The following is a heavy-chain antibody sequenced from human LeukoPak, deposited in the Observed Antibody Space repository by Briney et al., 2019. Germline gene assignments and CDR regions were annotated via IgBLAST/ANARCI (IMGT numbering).Heavy chain of an antibody. V-gene: IGHV1-2*02. CDR2: INPNSGGT. J-gene: IGHJ5*02. Sequence: ASVKVSCKASGYTFTSYGISWVRQAPGQGLEWMGWINPNSGGTNYAQKFQGRVTMTRDTSISTAYMELSRLRSDDTAVYYCAREEAAAGTYWFDPWGQGTLVTVSS. CDR1: GYTFTSYG. CDR3: AREEAAAGTYWFDP. D-gene: IGHD6-13*01.